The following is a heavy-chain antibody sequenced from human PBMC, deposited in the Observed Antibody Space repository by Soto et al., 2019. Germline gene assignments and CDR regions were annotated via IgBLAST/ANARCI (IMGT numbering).Heavy chain of an antibody. D-gene: IGHD3-22*01. CDR3: ARDGHPYYYYDSSGYYVGYFQH. CDR1: GGTFSSYA. J-gene: IGHJ1*01. CDR2: IIPIFGTA. V-gene: IGHV1-69*01. Sequence: QVQLVQSGAEVKKPGSSVKVSCKASGGTFSSYAISWVRQAPGQGLEWMGGIIPIFGTANYAQKFQGRVTMTADESTSTAYMELSSLRSEDTAVYYCARDGHPYYYYDSSGYYVGYFQHWGQGTLVTVSS.